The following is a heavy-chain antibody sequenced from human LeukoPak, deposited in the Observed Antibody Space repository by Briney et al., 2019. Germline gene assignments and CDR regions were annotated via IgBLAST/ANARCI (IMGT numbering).Heavy chain of an antibody. D-gene: IGHD2-2*02. V-gene: IGHV3-21*01. CDR3: ARKDIVVVPAAIGNSGHGWVLDY. CDR2: ISSSSSYI. J-gene: IGHJ4*02. CDR1: GFTFSSYS. Sequence: GGSLRLSRAASGFTFSSYSMNWVRQAPGRGLEWVSSISSSSSYIYYADSVKGRFTISRDNAKNSLYLQMNSLRAEDTAVYYCARKDIVVVPAAIGNSGHGWVLDYWGQETLVTFS.